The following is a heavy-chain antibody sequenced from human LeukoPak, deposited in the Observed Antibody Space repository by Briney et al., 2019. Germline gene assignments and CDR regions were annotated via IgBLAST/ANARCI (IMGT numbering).Heavy chain of an antibody. V-gene: IGHV3-48*03. D-gene: IGHD5-24*01. CDR3: ARDVRDGYPTLFDY. CDR1: GFTFSSYE. J-gene: IGHJ4*02. CDR2: ISSSGSTI. Sequence: GGSLRLSCAASGFTFSSYEMNWVRQAPGKGLEWVSYISSSGSTIYYADSVKGRFTISRDNAKNSLYLQMNSLRAEDTAVYYCARDVRDGYPTLFDYWGQGTLVTVPS.